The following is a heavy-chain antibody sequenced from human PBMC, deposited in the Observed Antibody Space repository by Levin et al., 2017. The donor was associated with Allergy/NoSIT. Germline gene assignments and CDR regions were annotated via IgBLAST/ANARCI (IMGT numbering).Heavy chain of an antibody. CDR3: ARDRGSGSYYRWDY. CDR2: IIPIFGTA. CDR1: GGTFSSYA. V-gene: IGHV1-69*13. D-gene: IGHD3-10*01. Sequence: ASVKVSCKASGGTFSSYAISWVRQAPGQGLEWMGGIIPIFGTANYAQKFQGRVTITADESTSTAYMELSSLRSEDTAVYYCARDRGSGSYYRWDYWGQGTLVTVSS. J-gene: IGHJ4*02.